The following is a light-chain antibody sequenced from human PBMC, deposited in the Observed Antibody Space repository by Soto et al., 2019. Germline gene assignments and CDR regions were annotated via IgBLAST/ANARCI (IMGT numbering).Light chain of an antibody. Sequence: QAALTQPPSASGSPGQSVAISCTGTSSDVGAYNFVSWYQQHPGTAPKLIIFEVSKRPSGVPDRFSGSKSGNTASLTVSGLQAEDEADYYCSSYAGSNTFAVFGGGTKLTVL. CDR3: SSYAGSNTFAV. CDR2: EVS. CDR1: SSDVGAYNF. J-gene: IGLJ3*02. V-gene: IGLV2-8*01.